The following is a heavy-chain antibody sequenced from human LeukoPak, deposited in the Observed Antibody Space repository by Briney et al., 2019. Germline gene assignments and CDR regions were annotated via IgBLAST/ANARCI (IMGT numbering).Heavy chain of an antibody. Sequence: PGGSLRLSCAASGFTFSDYYMSWIRQAPGKGLEWVSYISSSGSTIYYADSVKGRFTISRDNAKNSLYLQMNSLSAEDTAVYYCAREFSPPAGHYYYYGMDVWGQGTTVTVSS. CDR2: ISSSGSTI. V-gene: IGHV3-11*01. D-gene: IGHD2-2*01. CDR1: GFTFSDYY. J-gene: IGHJ6*02. CDR3: AREFSPPAGHYYYYGMDV.